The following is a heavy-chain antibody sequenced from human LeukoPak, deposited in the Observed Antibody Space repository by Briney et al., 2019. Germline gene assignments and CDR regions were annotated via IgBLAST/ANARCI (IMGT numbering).Heavy chain of an antibody. CDR1: GGSISSYY. V-gene: IGHV4-4*07. CDR2: IYTSGST. J-gene: IGHJ4*02. CDR3: ARGLAYNWNYGRYFDY. Sequence: SETLSLTCTVSGGSISSYYWSWIRRPAGKGLEWIGRIYTSGSTNYNPSLKSRVTISVDTSKNQFSLKLSSVTAADTAVYYCARGLAYNWNYGRYFDYWGQGTLVTVSS. D-gene: IGHD1-7*01.